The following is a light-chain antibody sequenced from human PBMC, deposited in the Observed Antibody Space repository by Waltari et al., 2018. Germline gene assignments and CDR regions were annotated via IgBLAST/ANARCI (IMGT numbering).Light chain of an antibody. CDR3: SSYAGSNNLGV. V-gene: IGLV2-8*01. J-gene: IGLJ1*01. CDR1: SSDVGVYNS. CDR2: EVS. Sequence: QSALTQPPSASGSPVQSVTISCTGTSSDVGVYNSVPCYQQHPGKAPKLMIYEVSKRPSGVPDRFSGSKSGNTASLTVSGLQAEDEADYYCSSYAGSNNLGVFGTGTKVTVL.